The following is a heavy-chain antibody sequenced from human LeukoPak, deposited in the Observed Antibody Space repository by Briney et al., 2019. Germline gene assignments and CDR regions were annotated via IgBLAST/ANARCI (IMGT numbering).Heavy chain of an antibody. CDR3: ARGHCTNGVCYRLWFDP. CDR2: IIPIFGTA. CDR1: GGTFSSYA. Sequence: SVQVSCKASGGTFSSYAISWVRQAPGQGLEWMGGIIPIFGTANYAQKFQGRVTITADESTSTAYMELSSLRSEDTAVYYCARGHCTNGVCYRLWFDPWGQGTLVTVSS. J-gene: IGHJ5*02. D-gene: IGHD2-8*01. V-gene: IGHV1-69*13.